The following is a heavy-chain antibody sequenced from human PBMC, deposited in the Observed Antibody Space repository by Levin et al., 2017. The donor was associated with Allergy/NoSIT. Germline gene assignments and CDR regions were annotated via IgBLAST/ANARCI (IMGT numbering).Heavy chain of an antibody. J-gene: IGHJ5*02. D-gene: IGHD3-9*01. CDR2: IHTDGRST. CDR3: ARGRNYDILTGWGNWFDP. V-gene: IGHV3-74*01. CDR1: GFTFSSYW. Sequence: PGGSLRLSCAASGFTFSSYWMHWVRQVPGKGLLWVSRIHTDGRSTSYADSVKGRFTISRDNAKNTLYLQMNSLRAEDTAVYYCARGRNYDILTGWGNWFDPWGQGTLVTVSS.